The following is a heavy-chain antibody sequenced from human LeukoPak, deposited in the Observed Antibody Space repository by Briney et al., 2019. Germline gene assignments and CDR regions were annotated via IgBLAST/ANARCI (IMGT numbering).Heavy chain of an antibody. CDR3: AKGRYYYYGMDV. CDR1: GITLSNYG. J-gene: IGHJ6*02. Sequence: HAGGSLRLSCAVSGITLSNYGMSWVRQAPGKGLEWVSAISGSGGSTYYADSVKGRFTISRDNSKNTLYLQMNSLRAEDTAVYYCAKGRYYYYGMDVWGQGTTVTVSS. V-gene: IGHV3-23*01. CDR2: ISGSGGST.